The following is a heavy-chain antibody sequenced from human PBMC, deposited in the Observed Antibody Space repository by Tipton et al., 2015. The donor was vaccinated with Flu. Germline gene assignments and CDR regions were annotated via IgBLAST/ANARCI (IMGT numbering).Heavy chain of an antibody. J-gene: IGHJ4*02. CDR3: ARVGDSQRRPLSPLLDY. V-gene: IGHV4-61*01. CDR1: GGSISSSSYY. CDR2: IYYSGST. Sequence: TLSLTCTVSGGSISSSSYYWSWIRQPPGKGLEWIGYIYYSGSTNYNPSLKSRVTISVDTSKNQFSLKLSSVTAADTAVYYCARVGDSQRRPLSPLLDYWGQGTLVTVSS. D-gene: IGHD6-25*01.